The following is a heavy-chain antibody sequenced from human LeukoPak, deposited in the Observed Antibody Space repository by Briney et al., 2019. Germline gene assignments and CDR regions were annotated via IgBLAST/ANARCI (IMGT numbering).Heavy chain of an antibody. J-gene: IGHJ6*03. D-gene: IGHD2-8*01. CDR3: ARVGCTNGVCYRGYYYYMDV. V-gene: IGHV4-34*01. Sequence: PSETLSLTCAVYGGSFSGYYWSWIRQVPGKGLEWIGEINQSGRTNYNPSLKSRVTISVDTSKNQFSLKLSSVTAADTAVYYCARVGCTNGVCYRGYYYYMDVWGKGTTVTVSS. CDR1: GGSFSGYY. CDR2: INQSGRT.